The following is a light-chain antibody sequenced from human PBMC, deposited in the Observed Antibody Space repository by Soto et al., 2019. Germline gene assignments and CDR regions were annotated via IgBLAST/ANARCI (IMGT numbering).Light chain of an antibody. CDR1: QSIGSSN. Sequence: EIVLTQSPGTLSLSPGERATVSCRSSQSIGSSNLAWYQQKPGQAPRLLIYAASTRATGIPDRFSGSGSGTDFTLTISRLEPEDIAVYYCQQYNNWPLRTFGQGTKVDIK. J-gene: IGKJ1*01. CDR3: QQYNNWPLRT. V-gene: IGKV3-20*01. CDR2: AAS.